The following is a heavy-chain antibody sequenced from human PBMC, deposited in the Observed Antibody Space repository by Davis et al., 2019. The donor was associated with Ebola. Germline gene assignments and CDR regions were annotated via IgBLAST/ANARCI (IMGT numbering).Heavy chain of an antibody. CDR3: ARGVMYERFWFDP. CDR2: IIPILGIA. V-gene: IGHV1-69*02. D-gene: IGHD3-10*01. CDR1: GGTFSSYT. J-gene: IGHJ5*02. Sequence: SVKVSCKASGGTFSSYTISWVRQAPGQGLEWMGRIIPILGIANYAQKFQGRVTITADKSTSTAYMELSSLRSEDTAVYYCARGVMYERFWFDPWGQGTLVTVSS.